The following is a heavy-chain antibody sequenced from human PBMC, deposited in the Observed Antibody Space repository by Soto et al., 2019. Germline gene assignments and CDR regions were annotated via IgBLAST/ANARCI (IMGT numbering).Heavy chain of an antibody. D-gene: IGHD6-6*01. CDR3: ARGRRRRAAPFSNWFDP. CDR1: GGSFSGYY. CDR2: INHSGST. Sequence: SETLSLTCAVYGGSFSGYYWSWIRQPPGKGLEWIGEINHSGSTNYNPSLKSRVTISVDTSKNQFSLKLSSVTAADTAVYYCARGRRRRAAPFSNWFDPWGQGTLVTVSS. V-gene: IGHV4-34*01. J-gene: IGHJ5*02.